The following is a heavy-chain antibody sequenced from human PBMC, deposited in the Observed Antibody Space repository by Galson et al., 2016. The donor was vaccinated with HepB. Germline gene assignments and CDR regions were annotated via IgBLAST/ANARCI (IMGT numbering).Heavy chain of an antibody. Sequence: SLRLSCAASGFTFSSYWMHWVRQAPGKGLVWVSRINSDGNTTNYADSVKGRFTLSRDNAKNTLYLQMNSLRAEDTAVYYCAREGYYYDNSFFRRENAFDIWGQGTMVTVSS. CDR3: AREGYYYDNSFFRRENAFDI. J-gene: IGHJ3*02. CDR1: GFTFSSYW. CDR2: INSDGNTT. V-gene: IGHV3-74*01. D-gene: IGHD3-22*01.